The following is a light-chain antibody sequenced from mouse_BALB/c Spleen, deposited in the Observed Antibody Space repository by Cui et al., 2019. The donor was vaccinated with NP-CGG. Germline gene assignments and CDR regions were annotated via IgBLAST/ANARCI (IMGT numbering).Light chain of an antibody. V-gene: IGLV1*01. J-gene: IGLJ1*01. CDR2: GTN. CDR3: ALWYSNHWV. Sequence: QPAVTKQSAPTTSPGETVTLTCRSNTGAVTTSNYANWVQEKPDHLFTGLIGGTNNRAPGVPARFSGSLIGDKAALTITGAQTEDEAIYFCALWYSNHWVFGGGTKLTVL. CDR1: TGAVTTSNY.